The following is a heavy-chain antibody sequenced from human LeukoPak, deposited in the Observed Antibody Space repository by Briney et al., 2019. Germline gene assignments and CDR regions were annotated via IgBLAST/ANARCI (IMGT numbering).Heavy chain of an antibody. CDR2: ISYDGSNK. CDR1: GFTFSSYA. Sequence: PGGSLRLSCAASGFTFSSYAMHWVRQAPGKGLEWVAVISYDGSNKYYADSVKGRFTISRDNSKNTLYVEMNSLRAEDTAVYYCVRDGAYYYGSGSSYNGLDYWGQGILVSVSS. D-gene: IGHD3-10*01. CDR3: VRDGAYYYGSGSSYNGLDY. J-gene: IGHJ4*02. V-gene: IGHV3-30-3*01.